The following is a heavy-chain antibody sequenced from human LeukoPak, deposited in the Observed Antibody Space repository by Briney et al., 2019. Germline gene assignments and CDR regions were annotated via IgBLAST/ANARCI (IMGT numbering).Heavy chain of an antibody. CDR3: APDSGGIGNWFDP. J-gene: IGHJ5*02. Sequence: ASVKVSCQASGGTFSSYALSWVRQAPGQGLEWVGRIIPIFGTANYAHKFQGRVRITTDESTSTAYMELSSLRSDDTAVYYYAPDSGGIGNWFDPWGQGTMVTVSS. V-gene: IGHV1-69*05. CDR2: IIPIFGTA. CDR1: GGTFSSYA. D-gene: IGHD3-16*01.